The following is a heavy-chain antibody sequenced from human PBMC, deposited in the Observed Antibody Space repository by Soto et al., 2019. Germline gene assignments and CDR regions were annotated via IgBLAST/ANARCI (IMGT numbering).Heavy chain of an antibody. CDR1: GFTFSSYG. CDR3: AKDRYSGSYYWFDP. V-gene: IGHV3-33*06. J-gene: IGHJ5*02. D-gene: IGHD1-26*01. Sequence: QVQLVESGGGVVQPGRSLRLSCAPSGFTFSSYGMHWARQAPGKGLEWVAVIWYDGSNKVYADSVKGRFTISRDNSKNTLYLQMNSLRAEDTAVYYCAKDRYSGSYYWFDPWGQGTLVTVSS. CDR2: IWYDGSNK.